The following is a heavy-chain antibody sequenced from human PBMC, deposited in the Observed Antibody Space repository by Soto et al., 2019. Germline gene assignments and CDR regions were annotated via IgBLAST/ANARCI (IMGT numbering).Heavy chain of an antibody. CDR1: GGTFSSYA. V-gene: IGHV1-69*01. J-gene: IGHJ5*02. CDR2: IIPIFGTA. D-gene: IGHD3-3*01. CDR3: ARGSAYYDFWSGYPNGNWFDP. Sequence: QVQLVQSGAEVKKPGSSVKVSCKASGGTFSSYAISWVRQAPGQGLEWMGGIIPIFGTANYAQKFQGRVTITADESTSTAYMELSSLRSEDKAVYYCARGSAYYDFWSGYPNGNWFDPWGQGTLVTVSS.